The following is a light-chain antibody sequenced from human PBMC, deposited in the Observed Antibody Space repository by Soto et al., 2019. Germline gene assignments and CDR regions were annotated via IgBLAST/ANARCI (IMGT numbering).Light chain of an antibody. J-gene: IGKJ5*01. CDR2: GAS. CDR3: QQYGSSPPVT. Sequence: PGERATLSCRASQSVSSSYLAWYQQKPGQAPRLLIYGASGRATGIPDRFSGSVSGTDFTLTISRLEPEDFAVYYCQQYGSSPPVTFGQGTRLEMK. V-gene: IGKV3-20*01. CDR1: QSVSSSY.